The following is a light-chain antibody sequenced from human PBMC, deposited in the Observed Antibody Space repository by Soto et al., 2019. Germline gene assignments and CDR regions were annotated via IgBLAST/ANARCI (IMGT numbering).Light chain of an antibody. CDR3: SLYTSTNTVV. CDR2: DVS. V-gene: IGLV2-14*03. J-gene: IGLJ2*01. CDR1: SSDVGGYNY. Sequence: QSALTQPASVSGSPGQSITISCTGTSSDVGGYNYVSWYQHHPGKAPKLMIYDVSNRPSGVSNRFSGSKSDNTASLAISGLQAEDEADYYCSLYTSTNTVVFGGGTKLTVL.